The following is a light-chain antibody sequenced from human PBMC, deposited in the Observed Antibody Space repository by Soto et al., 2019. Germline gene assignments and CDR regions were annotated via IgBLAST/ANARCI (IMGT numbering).Light chain of an antibody. J-gene: IGKJ4*01. V-gene: IGKV1-12*01. Sequence: QMTQTPSSLSASVGDRATISCRASESISSKLAWYQQKPGQAPKLLFYGASNMAAGVPSRFSGSGSETDFALTISSLQSEDFAAYYCQQNYGWPHTFGRGTKVEIK. CDR3: QQNYGWPHT. CDR2: GAS. CDR1: ESISSK.